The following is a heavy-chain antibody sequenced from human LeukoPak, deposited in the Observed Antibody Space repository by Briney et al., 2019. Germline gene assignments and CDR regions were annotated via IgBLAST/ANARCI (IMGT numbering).Heavy chain of an antibody. Sequence: GGSLRLSCAASGFTFSSYSMNWVRQAPGKGLEWVSYISSSSSTIYYADSVKGRFTISRDNAKNSLYLQMNSLRAEDTAVYYCARSPLGGVYYGMDVWGQGTTVTVSS. CDR3: ARSPLGGVYYGMDV. J-gene: IGHJ6*02. CDR1: GFTFSSYS. CDR2: ISSSSSTI. V-gene: IGHV3-48*04. D-gene: IGHD3-10*01.